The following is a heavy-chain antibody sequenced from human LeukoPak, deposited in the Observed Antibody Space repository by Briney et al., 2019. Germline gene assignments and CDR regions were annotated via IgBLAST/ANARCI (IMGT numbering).Heavy chain of an antibody. CDR3: ARSKALWFGELSRRFDY. J-gene: IGHJ4*02. Sequence: SETLSLTCAAYGGSFSGYYWSWIRQPPGKGLEWIGEINHSGSTNYNPSLKSRVTISVDTSKNQFSLKLSSVTAADTAVYYCARSKALWFGELSRRFDYWGQGTLVTVSS. D-gene: IGHD3-10*01. CDR1: GGSFSGYY. CDR2: INHSGST. V-gene: IGHV4-34*01.